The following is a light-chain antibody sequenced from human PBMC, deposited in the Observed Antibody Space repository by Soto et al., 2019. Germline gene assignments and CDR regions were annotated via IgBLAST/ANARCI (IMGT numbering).Light chain of an antibody. CDR3: QQYNNWPYT. J-gene: IGKJ2*01. Sequence: EIVMTQSPATLSVSPGGSATLSCRASQHVSSNFAWYRQKPGQAPTLLIYRASTMATGSPARFSGRVSGTEFTLTISSQQSEDCAVYYCQQYNNWPYTFGQGTKFEIK. CDR1: QHVSSN. CDR2: RAS. V-gene: IGKV3-15*01.